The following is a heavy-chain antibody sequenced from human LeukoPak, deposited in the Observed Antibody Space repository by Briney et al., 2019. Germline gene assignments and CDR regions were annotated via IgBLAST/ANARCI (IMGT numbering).Heavy chain of an antibody. CDR3: ARQPRYFDWLLFY. J-gene: IGHJ4*02. CDR1: GGSFSGYY. Sequence: PSETLSLTCAVYGGSFSGYYWSWIRQPPGKGLEWVGEINHSGSTNYNPSLKSRVTISVDTSKNQFSLKLSSVTAADTAVYYCARQPRYFDWLLFYWGQGTLVAVSS. D-gene: IGHD3-9*01. V-gene: IGHV4-34*01. CDR2: INHSGST.